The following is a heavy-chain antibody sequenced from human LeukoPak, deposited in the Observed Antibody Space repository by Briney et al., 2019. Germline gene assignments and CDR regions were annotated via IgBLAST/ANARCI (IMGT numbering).Heavy chain of an antibody. D-gene: IGHD2-8*01. Sequence: GGSLRLSCAASGFXFSSYAISWVRQAPGKGLEWVSGIVDSGVGTHYTDSVRGRFTISRDKSKHTLYLQMNSLRAEDTAVYYCAKHAVGYCTNGICYERGYYFDYWGQGTLVTVSS. V-gene: IGHV3-23*01. CDR2: IVDSGVGT. J-gene: IGHJ4*02. CDR1: GFXFSSYA. CDR3: AKHAVGYCTNGICYERGYYFDY.